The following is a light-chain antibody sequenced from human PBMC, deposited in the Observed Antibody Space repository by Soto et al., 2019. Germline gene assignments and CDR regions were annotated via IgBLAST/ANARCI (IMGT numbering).Light chain of an antibody. CDR3: AGWDDSLSGYV. CDR2: RNS. CDR1: SSNIGSNF. J-gene: IGLJ1*01. V-gene: IGLV1-47*01. Sequence: QAVVTQPPSASGTPGQRVTISCSGRSSNIGSNFVYWYQHLPGTAPKLVIYRNSQRPSGVPDRFSGSKSGTSASLAISGLQSEDEADYYCAGWDDSLSGYVFGPGTKLTVL.